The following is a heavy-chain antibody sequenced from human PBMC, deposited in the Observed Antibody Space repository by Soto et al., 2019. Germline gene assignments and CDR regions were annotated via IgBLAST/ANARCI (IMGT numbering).Heavy chain of an antibody. CDR1: GYSFTSYW. CDR3: ARHGFEWFGENPLNYYYYYGMDV. J-gene: IGHJ6*02. CDR2: IDPSDSYT. Sequence: GESLKISCKGSGYSFTSYWISWVRQMPGKGLEWMGRIDPSDSYTNYSPSFQGHVTISADKSISTAYLQRSSLKASDTAMYYCARHGFEWFGENPLNYYYYYGMDVWGQGTTVTVSS. V-gene: IGHV5-10-1*01. D-gene: IGHD3-10*01.